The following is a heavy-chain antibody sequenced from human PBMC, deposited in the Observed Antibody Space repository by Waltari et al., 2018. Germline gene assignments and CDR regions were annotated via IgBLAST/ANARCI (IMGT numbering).Heavy chain of an antibody. D-gene: IGHD2-15*01. Sequence: QVQLVQSGAEVKKPGASVKVSCKVSGYTLTELSMHWVRQAPGKGLEWMGGFDPEDGETIYARKFQGRVTMTEDTSTDTAYMELSSLRSEDTAVYYCATGRQDCSGGSCYLYNWFDPWGQGTLVTVSS. J-gene: IGHJ5*02. CDR1: GYTLTELS. CDR3: ATGRQDCSGGSCYLYNWFDP. CDR2: FDPEDGET. V-gene: IGHV1-24*01.